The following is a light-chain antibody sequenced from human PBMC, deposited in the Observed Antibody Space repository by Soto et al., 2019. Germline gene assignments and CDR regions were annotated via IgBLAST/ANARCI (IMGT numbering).Light chain of an antibody. J-gene: IGLJ3*02. V-gene: IGLV2-11*01. Sequence: QSALTQPRSVSGSPGQSVTLSYTGTSSDVGGYNYVSWYQQHPGKAPKLMIDDVNKRPSGVPDRFSGSRSGNTASLTISGLQAEDEADYYCCSYAGSYTWVFGGGTKLTVL. CDR3: CSYAGSYTWV. CDR1: SSDVGGYNY. CDR2: DVN.